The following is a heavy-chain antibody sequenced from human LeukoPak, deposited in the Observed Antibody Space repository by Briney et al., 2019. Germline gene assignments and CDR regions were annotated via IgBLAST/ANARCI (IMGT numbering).Heavy chain of an antibody. J-gene: IGHJ4*02. Sequence: GGSLRLSCAASGFTLSSYWMSWVRQAPGKGLEWVANIKQDGSEKYYVDSVEGRFTISRDNAKNPLYLQMNSLRAEDTAVYYCARRPFYGDSYYFDYWGQGTLVTVSS. CDR2: IKQDGSEK. CDR3: ARRPFYGDSYYFDY. CDR1: GFTLSSYW. V-gene: IGHV3-7*03. D-gene: IGHD4-17*01.